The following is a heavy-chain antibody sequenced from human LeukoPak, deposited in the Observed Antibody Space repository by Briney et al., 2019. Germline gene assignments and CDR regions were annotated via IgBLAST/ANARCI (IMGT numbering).Heavy chain of an antibody. CDR1: GFTFSSYA. J-gene: IGHJ4*02. D-gene: IGHD3-22*01. CDR2: ISYDGSNK. V-gene: IGHV3-30-3*01. Sequence: GGSLRLSCAASGFTFSSYAMHWVRQAPGKGLEWVAVISYDGSNKYYADSVKGRFTISRDNSKNTLYLQMNSLRAEDTAVYYCARDSNPYYYGSSGYLLWGQGTLVTVSS. CDR3: ARDSNPYYYGSSGYLL.